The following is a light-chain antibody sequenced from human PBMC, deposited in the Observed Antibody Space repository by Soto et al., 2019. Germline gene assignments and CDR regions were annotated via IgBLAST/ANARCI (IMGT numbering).Light chain of an antibody. CDR2: DAS. CDR1: QSITGW. J-gene: IGKJ1*01. Sequence: DIQMTQSHSTLSASVGDRVSITFRASQSITGWLAWYQQKPGKAPKLLIYDASSLESGVPSRFSGSGSGTEFTLTITSLQPDDFATYYCQQYDSNWTFGQGTKVDI. CDR3: QQYDSNWT. V-gene: IGKV1-5*01.